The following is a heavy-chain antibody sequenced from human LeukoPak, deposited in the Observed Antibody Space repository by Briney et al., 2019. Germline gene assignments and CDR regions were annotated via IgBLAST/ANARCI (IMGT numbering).Heavy chain of an antibody. CDR2: ISYDGSNK. CDR1: GFTFSSYG. D-gene: IGHD3-10*01. J-gene: IGHJ4*02. CDR3: AKVSGSYQYYFDY. V-gene: IGHV3-30*18. Sequence: PGGSLRLSCAVSGFTFSSYGMHWVRQAPGKGLEWVAVISYDGSNKYYADSVKGRFTISRDNSKNTLYLQMNSLRAEDTAVYYCAKVSGSYQYYFDYWGQGTLVTVSS.